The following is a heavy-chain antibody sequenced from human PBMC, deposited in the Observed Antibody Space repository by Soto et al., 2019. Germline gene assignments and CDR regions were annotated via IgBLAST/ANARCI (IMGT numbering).Heavy chain of an antibody. V-gene: IGHV1-2*02. J-gene: IGHJ6*02. D-gene: IGHD2-15*01. CDR3: SNGRWTVGHCSGGSCYDGMDV. CDR2: INPKNGDT. Sequence: QEQLVQSGPEVKKPGASVKVSCESSGYTFIGFSLHWVRQAPGQGLEWMGWINPKNGDTYYAQKFPGRVTMTRDTSMNTVYMELNSLKSDDTAVYYWSNGRWTVGHCSGGSCYDGMDVWGQGTTVTVSS. CDR1: GYTFIGFS.